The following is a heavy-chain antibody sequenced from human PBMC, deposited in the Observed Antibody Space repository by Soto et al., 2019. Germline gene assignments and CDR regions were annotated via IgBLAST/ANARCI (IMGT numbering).Heavy chain of an antibody. D-gene: IGHD6-13*01. V-gene: IGHV3-23*01. Sequence: EVQLLESGGDLVQPGGSLRLSCAASGFTFSTYAISWVRQAPGRGLEWVSAISGSGDYTYYADSVKGRFTISRDNSKTTLFLQMNSPRAEDTARYYCAKGMEPSSYYYYMDVWGKGTTVTVSS. CDR1: GFTFSTYA. CDR3: AKGMEPSSYYYYMDV. CDR2: ISGSGDYT. J-gene: IGHJ6*03.